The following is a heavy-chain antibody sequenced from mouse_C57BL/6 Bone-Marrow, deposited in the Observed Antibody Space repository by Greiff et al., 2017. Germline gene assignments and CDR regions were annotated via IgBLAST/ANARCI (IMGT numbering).Heavy chain of an antibody. Sequence: QVQLQQSGAELARPGASVKLSCKASGYTFTSYGISWVKQRTGQGLEWIGEIYPRSGNTYYNEKFKGKATLTADKSSSTAYMELRSLTSEDSAVYFCARKGYYYGSSYGYFDVWGTGTTVTGAS. CDR2: IYPRSGNT. V-gene: IGHV1-81*01. D-gene: IGHD1-1*01. CDR1: GYTFTSYG. J-gene: IGHJ1*03. CDR3: ARKGYYYGSSYGYFDV.